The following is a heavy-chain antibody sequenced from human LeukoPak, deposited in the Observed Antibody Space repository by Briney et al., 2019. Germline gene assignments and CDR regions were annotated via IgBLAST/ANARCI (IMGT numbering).Heavy chain of an antibody. D-gene: IGHD1-26*01. Sequence: PGGSLRLSCAASGFTFNGYAMHWVRQAPGKGLEWVAVIWHDGNNKYYADSVKGRFTISRDNSKNTVYLQMNSLRAEDTAVYYCARDWVGSTRLAGDYWGQGTLVTVSS. CDR1: GFTFNGYA. CDR2: IWHDGNNK. CDR3: ARDWVGSTRLAGDY. J-gene: IGHJ4*02. V-gene: IGHV3-33*01.